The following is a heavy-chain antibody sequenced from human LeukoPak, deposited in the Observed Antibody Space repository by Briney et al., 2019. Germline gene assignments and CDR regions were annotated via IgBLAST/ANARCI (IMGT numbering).Heavy chain of an antibody. J-gene: IGHJ4*02. D-gene: IGHD5-18*01. Sequence: PGGSLRLSCAASGFTFSSYAMSWVRQAPGKGLEWVSAISGSGGSTYYADSVKGRFTISRDNSKNTLYLQMNSLRAEDTAVYYCAKGRGIQLWLTYFDYWGQGTLVTVPS. V-gene: IGHV3-23*01. CDR3: AKGRGIQLWLTYFDY. CDR1: GFTFSSYA. CDR2: ISGSGGST.